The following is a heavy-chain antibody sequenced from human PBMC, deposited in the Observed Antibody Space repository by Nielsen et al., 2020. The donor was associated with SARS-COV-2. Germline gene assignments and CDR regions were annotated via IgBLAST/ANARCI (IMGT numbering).Heavy chain of an antibody. D-gene: IGHD6-6*01. CDR1: GFTFGDYA. CDR2: IRSKAYGGTT. Sequence: GGSLRLSCTASGFTFGDYAMSWFRQAPGKGLEWVGFIRSKAYGGTTEYAASVKGRFTISRDDSKSIAYLQMNSLKTEDTAVYYCTTDLSIAARLGYYGMDVWGQGTTVTVSS. V-gene: IGHV3-49*03. CDR3: TTDLSIAARLGYYGMDV. J-gene: IGHJ6*02.